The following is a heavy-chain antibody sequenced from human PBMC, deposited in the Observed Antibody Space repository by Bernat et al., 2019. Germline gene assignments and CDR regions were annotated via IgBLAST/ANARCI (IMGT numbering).Heavy chain of an antibody. CDR3: TTDYQLLLYFDY. J-gene: IGHJ4*02. Sequence: EVQLVESGGGLVKPGGSLRLSCAASGFTFSNAWMSWVRQAPGKGLEWVGRIKSKTDGGTTDYAAPVKGRFTISRDDSKNTLYLQMNSLKTEDTAVYYCTTDYQLLLYFDYWGQGTLVTVSS. CDR2: IKSKTDGGTT. CDR1: GFTFSNAW. V-gene: IGHV3-15*01. D-gene: IGHD2-2*01.